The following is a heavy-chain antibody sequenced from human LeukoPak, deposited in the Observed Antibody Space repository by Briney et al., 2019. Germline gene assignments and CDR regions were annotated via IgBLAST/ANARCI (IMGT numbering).Heavy chain of an antibody. J-gene: IGHJ4*02. CDR3: ARKLRGGYNSFDY. CDR2: IIPSFGTA. V-gene: IGHV1-69*05. D-gene: IGHD5-24*01. CDR1: GGTFSSYA. Sequence: ASVKVSCKASGGTFSSYAISWVRQAPGQGLEWMGGIIPSFGTANYAQKFQGRVTTTTDESTSTPYMELSSLRSEDTAVYYCARKLRGGYNSFDYWGQGTLVTVSS.